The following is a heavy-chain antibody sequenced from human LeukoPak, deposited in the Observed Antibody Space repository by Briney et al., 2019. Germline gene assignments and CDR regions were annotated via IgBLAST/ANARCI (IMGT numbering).Heavy chain of an antibody. J-gene: IGHJ3*02. V-gene: IGHV4-59*01. D-gene: IGHD3/OR15-3a*01. Sequence: PSETLSLTCTVSGASISSYYWTWIRQPPGKGLEWVGYIYYSGSTNYNPSLKSRVTISADTSKNQFSLKLSSVTAADTAVYYCATGTGKWDAFDIWGQGTMVTVSS. CDR2: IYYSGST. CDR1: GASISSYY. CDR3: ATGTGKWDAFDI.